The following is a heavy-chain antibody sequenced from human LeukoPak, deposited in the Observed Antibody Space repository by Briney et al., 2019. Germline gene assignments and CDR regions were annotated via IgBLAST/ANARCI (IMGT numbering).Heavy chain of an antibody. CDR2: ISTSSTYI. D-gene: IGHD2-2*01. Sequence: GGSLRLSCAASGFTFTSYTMNWVRQAPGKGLEWVSSISTSSTYIYYADSLKGRFTISRDNAKNSLYLQMNSLRAEDTAVYYCARDLLNPVPTAIDYWGQGTLVTVSS. CDR1: GFTFTSYT. CDR3: ARDLLNPVPTAIDY. V-gene: IGHV3-21*01. J-gene: IGHJ4*02.